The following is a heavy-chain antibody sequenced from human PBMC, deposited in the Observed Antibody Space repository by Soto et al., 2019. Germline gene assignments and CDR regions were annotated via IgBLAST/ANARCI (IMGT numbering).Heavy chain of an antibody. D-gene: IGHD4-17*01. V-gene: IGHV1-69*01. CDR3: ARDGVDVSRTTVRHGAHEI. J-gene: IGHJ3*02. Sequence: QVQLVQSGAEVKKPGSSVKVSCKASGGSFSTYGISWVRQAPGQGLEWMGGFLPVFTTAKYAQKFQGRVSITADESTYTAYMELSSLRSEDTAVYFCARDGVDVSRTTVRHGAHEIWGQGTVVTVSS. CDR1: GGSFSTYG. CDR2: FLPVFTTA.